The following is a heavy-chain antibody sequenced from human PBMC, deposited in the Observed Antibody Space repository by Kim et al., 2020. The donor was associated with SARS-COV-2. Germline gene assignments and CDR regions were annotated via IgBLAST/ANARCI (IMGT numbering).Heavy chain of an antibody. V-gene: IGHV1-24*01. CDR3: ATDRTSDNWNDVHYGMDV. Sequence: ASVKVSCKVSGHSITELSLHWVRQAPGKGLEWMGGFDPEDAERIYGQKLKGRVTMTEDTSTDTAYMELSGLGSEDTATYYCATDRTSDNWNDVHYGMDVWGQGTTVIVSS. CDR2: FDPEDAER. D-gene: IGHD1-1*01. CDR1: GHSITELS. J-gene: IGHJ6*02.